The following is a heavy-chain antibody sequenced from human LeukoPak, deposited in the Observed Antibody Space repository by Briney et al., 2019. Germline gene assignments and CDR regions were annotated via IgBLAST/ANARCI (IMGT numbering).Heavy chain of an antibody. CDR3: ARGPPRRKYYYMDV. CDR1: GFTFSSFD. CDR2: IGTASDT. Sequence: GGSLRLSCAASGFTFSSFDMHWVRQPTGQGLEWVSTIGTASDTYYPGSVEGRFTLSRDNAKNSLYLQMNSLTAGDTAVYYCARGPPRRKYYYMDVWGKGTTVTVSS. V-gene: IGHV3-13*01. J-gene: IGHJ6*03.